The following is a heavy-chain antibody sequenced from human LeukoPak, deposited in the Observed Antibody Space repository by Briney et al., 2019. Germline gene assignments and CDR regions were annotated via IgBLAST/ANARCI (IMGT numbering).Heavy chain of an antibody. CDR1: GFNFGSFA. J-gene: IGHJ5*02. D-gene: IGHD3-10*01. CDR3: AKGYGFTNWFDP. CDR2: ISGSGGST. V-gene: IGHV3-23*01. Sequence: GGSLRLSCAASGFNFGSFAVSWVRQAPGKGLEWVSVISGSGGSTYYADSVKGRFTISRDNPNNTLYLQMSSLRAEDTAVYYCAKGYGFTNWFDPWGQGTRVTVSS.